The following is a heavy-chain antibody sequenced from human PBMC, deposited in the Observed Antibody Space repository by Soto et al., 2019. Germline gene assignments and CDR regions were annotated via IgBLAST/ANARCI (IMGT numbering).Heavy chain of an antibody. CDR3: ARARVYYYHSSGYYTTFDY. V-gene: IGHV1-69*13. Sequence: SVKVSCKASGGTFSSYAISWVRQAPGQGLEWMGGIIPIFGTANYAQKFQGRVTITADESTSTAYMELSSLRSEDTAVYYCARARVYYYHSSGYYTTFDYWGQGTLVTVYS. CDR1: GGTFSSYA. J-gene: IGHJ4*02. D-gene: IGHD3-22*01. CDR2: IIPIFGTA.